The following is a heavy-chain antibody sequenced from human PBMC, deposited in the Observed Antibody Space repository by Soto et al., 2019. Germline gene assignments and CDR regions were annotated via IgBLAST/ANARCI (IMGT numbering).Heavy chain of an antibody. V-gene: IGHV3-21*01. CDR3: ARGEYSGYDPNWFDP. D-gene: IGHD5-12*01. J-gene: IGHJ5*02. CDR2: ISSSSSYI. CDR1: GFTFSSYS. Sequence: GSLRLSCAASGFTFSSYSMNWVRQAPGKGLEWVSSISSSSSYIYYADSVKGRFTISRDNAKNSLYLQMNSLRAEDTAVYYCARGEYSGYDPNWFDPWGQGTLVTVSS.